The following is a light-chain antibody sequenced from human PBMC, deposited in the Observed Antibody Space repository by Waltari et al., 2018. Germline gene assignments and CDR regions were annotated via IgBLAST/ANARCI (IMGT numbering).Light chain of an antibody. V-gene: IGKV3-20*01. Sequence: EIVLTQSPGTLSLSPGERATLSCRASQSVTTTYLAWYQQKVGQAPRLLIYGASNRATGIPDRFSGSGSGTDFTLTISRLEPEDFAVYYCKQYSSSPLTFGGGSKVEIK. CDR1: QSVTTTY. CDR2: GAS. J-gene: IGKJ4*01. CDR3: KQYSSSPLT.